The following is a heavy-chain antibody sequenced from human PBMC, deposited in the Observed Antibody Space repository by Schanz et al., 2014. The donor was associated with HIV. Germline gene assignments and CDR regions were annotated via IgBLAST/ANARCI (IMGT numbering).Heavy chain of an antibody. J-gene: IGHJ4*02. CDR1: GFTFDSYG. CDR3: ARQGLRFSFWLDY. CDR2: IWYDGSNK. Sequence: QVQLVESGGGVVQPGRSLRLSCAASGFTFDSYGIHWVRQAPGKGLEWGAAIWYDGSNKFYADSVKGRFTISRDNSKNTLYLQMNNLRAEDTAVYGCARQGLRFSFWLDYWGQGTPVTVS. V-gene: IGHV3-33*08. D-gene: IGHD4-17*01.